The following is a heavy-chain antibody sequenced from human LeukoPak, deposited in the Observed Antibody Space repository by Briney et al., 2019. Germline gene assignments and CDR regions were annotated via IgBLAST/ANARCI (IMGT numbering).Heavy chain of an antibody. CDR1: GFTFSSYG. V-gene: IGHV3-30*02. CDR3: AKDRSIVVVPAAIDYYMDV. CDR2: IRYDGSNK. J-gene: IGHJ6*03. Sequence: GGSLRLSCAASGFTFSSYGMHWVRQAPGKGLEWVAFIRYDGSNKYYADSVKGRFTISRDNSKSTLYLQMNSLRAEDTAVYYCAKDRSIVVVPAAIDYYMDVWGKGTTVTVSS. D-gene: IGHD2-2*01.